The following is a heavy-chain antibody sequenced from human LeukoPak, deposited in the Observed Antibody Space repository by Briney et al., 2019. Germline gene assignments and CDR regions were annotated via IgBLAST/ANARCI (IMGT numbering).Heavy chain of an antibody. Sequence: PGGSLRLSCVASGFTFSDYYMNWVRQASGKGLEWVSSISSRSTIYYADSVKGRFTISRDNAKNSLYLQMKSLRAEDTAVYYCARALISGYCSSTSCYGFDYWGQGTLVTVSS. CDR3: ARALISGYCSSTSCYGFDY. CDR1: GFTFSDYY. CDR2: ISSRSTI. V-gene: IGHV3-69-1*02. J-gene: IGHJ4*02. D-gene: IGHD2-2*01.